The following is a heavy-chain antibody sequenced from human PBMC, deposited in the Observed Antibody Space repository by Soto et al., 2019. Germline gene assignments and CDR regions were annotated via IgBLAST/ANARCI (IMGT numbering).Heavy chain of an antibody. CDR1: GGTFSSYT. CDR3: ARTRGYFDWLLSPDAFDI. Sequence: ASVKVSCKASGGTFSSYTISWVRQAPGQGLEWMGRIIPILGIANYAQKFQGRVTITADKSTSTAYMELSSLRSEDTAVYYCARTRGYFDWLLSPDAFDIWGQGTMVTVSS. D-gene: IGHD3-9*01. V-gene: IGHV1-69*02. J-gene: IGHJ3*02. CDR2: IIPILGIA.